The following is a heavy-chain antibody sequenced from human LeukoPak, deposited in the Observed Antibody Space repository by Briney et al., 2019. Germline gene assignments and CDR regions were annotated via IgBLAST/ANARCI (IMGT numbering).Heavy chain of an antibody. CDR1: GFTVSSNY. J-gene: IGHJ6*02. Sequence: GGSLRLSCAASGFTVSSNYMSWVRQAPGKGLEWVSVIYSGGSTYYADSVKGRFTISRDNSKNTLYLQMNSLRAEDTAVYYCTRQKGSGYYYYGMDVWGQGTTVTVSS. CDR2: IYSGGST. V-gene: IGHV3-53*01. CDR3: TRQKGSGYYYYGMDV. D-gene: IGHD2-15*01.